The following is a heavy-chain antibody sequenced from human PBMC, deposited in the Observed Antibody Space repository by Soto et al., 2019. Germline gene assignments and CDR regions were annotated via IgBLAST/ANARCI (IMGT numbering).Heavy chain of an antibody. D-gene: IGHD6-13*01. Sequence: QLQLQESGPGLVKPSETLSLTCTVSGGSISSSSYYWGWIRQPPGKGLEWIGSIYYGGSTYYNPALKRRVTISVDTSKNQFALKLSSVTAADTAVYYCARYSSHALYFDYWGQGTLVTVSS. CDR3: ARYSSHALYFDY. J-gene: IGHJ4*02. CDR1: GGSISSSSYY. V-gene: IGHV4-39*01. CDR2: IYYGGST.